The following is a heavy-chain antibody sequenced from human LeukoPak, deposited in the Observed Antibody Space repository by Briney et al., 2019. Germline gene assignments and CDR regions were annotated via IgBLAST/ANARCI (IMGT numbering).Heavy chain of an antibody. Sequence: GGSLRLSCAASAFTFSSYSMNWVRQAPGKGLEWVSSISSSSSYIYYADSVKGRFTISRDNAKNSLYLQMNSLRAEDTAVYYCARDPLRGYDIWGQGTMVTVSS. V-gene: IGHV3-21*01. CDR3: ARDPLRGYDI. CDR2: ISSSSSYI. J-gene: IGHJ3*02. D-gene: IGHD5-12*01. CDR1: AFTFSSYS.